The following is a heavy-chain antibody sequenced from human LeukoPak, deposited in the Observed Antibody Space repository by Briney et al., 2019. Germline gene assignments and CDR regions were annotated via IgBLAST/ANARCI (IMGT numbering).Heavy chain of an antibody. D-gene: IGHD2-15*01. V-gene: IGHV4-59*08. CDR3: ARAWWYANWYFDL. CDR2: IFYSGTT. CDR1: GGSISSYY. Sequence: SETLSLTCTVSGGSISSYYWSWIRQPPGKGLEYIGYIFYSGTTNYNPSLKNRVSISLDTSKKQFSLELNSVTAADTAVYYCARAWWYANWYFDLWGRGTLVTVSS. J-gene: IGHJ2*01.